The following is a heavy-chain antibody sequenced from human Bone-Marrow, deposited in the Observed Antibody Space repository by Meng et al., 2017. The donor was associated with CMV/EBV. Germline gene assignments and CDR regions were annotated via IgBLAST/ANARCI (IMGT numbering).Heavy chain of an antibody. D-gene: IGHD1-26*01. J-gene: IGHJ5*02. CDR1: GGSVSSGSYY. Sequence: SETLSLTCTVSGGSVSSGSYYWSWIRQPPGKGLEWIGYIYYSGSTNYNPSLKSRVTISVDTSKNQFSLKLSSVTAADTAVYYCAGSTAKWELLNWFDPWGQGTRVTVSS. CDR3: AGSTAKWELLNWFDP. CDR2: IYYSGST. V-gene: IGHV4-61*01.